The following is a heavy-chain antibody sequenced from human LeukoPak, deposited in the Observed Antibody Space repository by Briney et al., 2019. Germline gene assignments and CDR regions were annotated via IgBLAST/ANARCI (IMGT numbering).Heavy chain of an antibody. J-gene: IGHJ3*02. D-gene: IGHD1-26*01. V-gene: IGHV4-59*08. Sequence: SETLSLTCTVSGGSISSYYWSWIRQPPGKGLEWIGYIYYSGSTNYNPSLKSRVTISVDTSKNQFSLKLSSVTAADTAVYYCARRRSLGATDDVFNIGGKGKMVTFSS. CDR2: IYYSGST. CDR3: ARRRSLGATDDVFNI. CDR1: GGSISSYY.